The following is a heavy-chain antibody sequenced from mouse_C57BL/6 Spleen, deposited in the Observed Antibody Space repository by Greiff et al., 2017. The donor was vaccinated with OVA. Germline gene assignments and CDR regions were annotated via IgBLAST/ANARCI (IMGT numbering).Heavy chain of an antibody. V-gene: IGHV1-69*01. Sequence: VQLQQPGAELVMPGASVKLSCKASGYTFTSYWMHWVKQRPGQGLEWIGEIDPSDSYTNYNQKFKGKSTLTVDKSSSTAYMQLSSLTSEDSAVYYCARKMGYGSSYGFAYWGQGTLVTVSA. CDR2: IDPSDSYT. J-gene: IGHJ3*01. CDR3: ARKMGYGSSYGFAY. CDR1: GYTFTSYW. D-gene: IGHD1-1*01.